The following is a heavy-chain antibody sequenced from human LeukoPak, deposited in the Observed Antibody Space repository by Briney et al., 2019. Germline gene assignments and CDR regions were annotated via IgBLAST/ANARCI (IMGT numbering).Heavy chain of an antibody. D-gene: IGHD6-19*01. CDR2: SSAYKGKT. CDR3: ARMGIAVAGYFDS. Sequence: GASVKVSCKGSGYTFTSYGISWVRQAPGQGGEWRGWSSAYKGKTNNVQKLQGRVTMTTDTSTSTAYMELRSLRPADTAVYYCARMGIAVAGYFDSWGQGTLVTVSS. J-gene: IGHJ4*02. CDR1: GYTFTSYG. V-gene: IGHV1-18*04.